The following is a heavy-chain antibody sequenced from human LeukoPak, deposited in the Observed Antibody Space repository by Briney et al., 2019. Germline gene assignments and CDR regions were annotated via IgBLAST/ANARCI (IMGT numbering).Heavy chain of an antibody. V-gene: IGHV4-39*01. D-gene: IGHD3-22*01. CDR1: GGSISSSSYY. J-gene: IGHJ5*02. CDR2: TYYSGST. CDR3: ASCPDSSGYWDWFDP. Sequence: KPSETLSLTCTVSGGSISSSSYYWGWIRQPPGKGLEWIGSTYYSGSTYYNPSLKSRVTISVDTSKNQFSLKLSSVTAADTAVYYCASCPDSSGYWDWFDPWGQGTLVTVSS.